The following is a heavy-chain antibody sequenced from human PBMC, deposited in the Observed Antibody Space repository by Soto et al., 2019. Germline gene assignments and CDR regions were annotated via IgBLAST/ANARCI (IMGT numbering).Heavy chain of an antibody. CDR3: ARAYTGRMPRRADYYYAMAV. CDR1: GFTVSNFD. V-gene: IGHV3-13*05. CDR2: IGAARDP. Sequence: XGSLRLSFATSGFTVSNFDMHWVRQVPGKGLEWVSAIGAARDPYYLGSVNGRFTISRENAKNSVYLQMNDLRAGDSAVYYCARAYTGRMPRRADYYYAMAVWGQGTTVTVPS. J-gene: IGHJ6*02. D-gene: IGHD2-2*02.